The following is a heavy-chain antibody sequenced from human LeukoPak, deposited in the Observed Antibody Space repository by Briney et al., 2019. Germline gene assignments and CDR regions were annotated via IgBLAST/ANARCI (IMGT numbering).Heavy chain of an antibody. CDR3: ARVAKERVGGVYYFDY. D-gene: IGHD1-1*01. CDR1: GFTFSDYD. CDR2: IGTAGDT. V-gene: IGHV3-13*01. J-gene: IGHJ4*02. Sequence: PGGSLRLSCAASGFTFSDYDMHWVRHPTGKGLEWVEAIGTAGDTYYTGSVKGRFTISRENAKNSLYLQMNSLRAGDTAVYYCARVAKERVGGVYYFDYWGQGTLVTVSS.